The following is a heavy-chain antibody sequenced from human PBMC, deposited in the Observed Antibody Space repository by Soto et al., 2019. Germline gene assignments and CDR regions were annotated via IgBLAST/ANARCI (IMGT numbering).Heavy chain of an antibody. V-gene: IGHV3-9*01. CDR3: AKDTGRIAVGDAFDI. CDR1: GFTFDDYA. D-gene: IGHD6-19*01. CDR2: ISWNSGSI. J-gene: IGHJ3*02. Sequence: GGSLRLSCAASGFTFDDYAMHWVRQAPGKGLEWVSGISWNSGSIGYADSVKGRFTISRDNAKNSLYLQMNSLRAEDTALYYCAKDTGRIAVGDAFDIWGQGTMVTVSS.